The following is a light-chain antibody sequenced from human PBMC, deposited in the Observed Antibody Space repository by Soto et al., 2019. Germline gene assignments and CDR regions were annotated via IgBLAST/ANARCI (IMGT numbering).Light chain of an antibody. Sequence: EIIMTQSPSTLSVSPGEGVTLSCRASHSISTNLAWYQHKRGQSPRLLVYGASTRASGVPARFSGSGSGAEFPLSISSLQAEDFAVYYCQQYNSWPTFGGGTKVEIK. CDR2: GAS. V-gene: IGKV3-15*01. CDR1: HSISTN. CDR3: QQYNSWPT. J-gene: IGKJ4*01.